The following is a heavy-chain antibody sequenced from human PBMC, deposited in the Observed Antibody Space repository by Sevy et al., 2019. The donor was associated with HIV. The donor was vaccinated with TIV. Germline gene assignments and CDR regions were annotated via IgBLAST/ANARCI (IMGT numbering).Heavy chain of an antibody. V-gene: IGHV3-30-3*01. CDR1: GFTFSSYA. D-gene: IGHD3-22*01. Sequence: GGSLRLSCAASGFTFSSYAMHWVRQAPGKGLEWVAVISYDGSNKYYADSMKGRFTISRDNSKNTLYLQMNSLRAEDTAVYYCARGGYYYDSSGYYHWPYWGQGTLVTVSS. J-gene: IGHJ4*02. CDR3: ARGGYYYDSSGYYHWPY. CDR2: ISYDGSNK.